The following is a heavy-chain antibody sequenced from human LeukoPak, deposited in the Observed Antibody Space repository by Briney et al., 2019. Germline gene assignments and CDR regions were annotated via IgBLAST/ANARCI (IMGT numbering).Heavy chain of an antibody. V-gene: IGHV4-30-4*08. D-gene: IGHD5-12*01. CDR2: IYYSGST. CDR1: GGSISSGGYY. CDR3: ARVATGDAFDI. J-gene: IGHJ3*02. Sequence: SQTLSLTCTVSGGSISSGGYYWSWIRQPPGKGLEWIGYIYYSGSTYYNPSLKSRVTISVDTSKNQFSLKLSSVTAADTAVYYCARVATGDAFDIWGQGTMVTVSS.